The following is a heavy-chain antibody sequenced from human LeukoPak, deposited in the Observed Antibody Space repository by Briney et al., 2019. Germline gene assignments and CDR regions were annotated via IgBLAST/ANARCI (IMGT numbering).Heavy chain of an antibody. J-gene: IGHJ4*02. V-gene: IGHV3-23*01. D-gene: IGHD1-26*01. Sequence: AGGSLRLSCAASGFTFSSYAMSWVRQAPGKGLEWVSAISGSGGSTYYADSVKGRFTISRDNSKNTLYLQVNSLRAEDTAVYYCAKDRFVVGATYFDYWGQGTLVTVSS. CDR1: GFTFSSYA. CDR3: AKDRFVVGATYFDY. CDR2: ISGSGGST.